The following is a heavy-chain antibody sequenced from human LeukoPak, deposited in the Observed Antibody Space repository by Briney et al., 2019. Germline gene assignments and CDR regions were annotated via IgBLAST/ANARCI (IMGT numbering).Heavy chain of an antibody. D-gene: IGHD1-26*01. V-gene: IGHV3-74*01. CDR3: ASPTGSYGSRIGY. Sequence: GSLRLSCAASGFTFSSYWMHWVGQAPGKGLVWVSRINSDGSSTAYADSVKGRFTISRDNAKNTLYLQMNSLTDEDTAVYDCASPTGSYGSRIGYWGQGTLVTVSS. CDR1: GFTFSSYW. CDR2: INSDGSST. J-gene: IGHJ4*02.